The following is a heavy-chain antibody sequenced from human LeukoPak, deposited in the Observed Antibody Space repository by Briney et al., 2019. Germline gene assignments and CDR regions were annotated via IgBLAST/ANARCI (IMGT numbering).Heavy chain of an antibody. CDR1: GYTLTELS. Sequence: ASVKVFCKVSGYTLTELSMHWVRQAPGKGLEWMGGFDPGDGETIYAQKFQGRVTMTEDTSTDTAYMELSSLRSEDTAVYYCARDLMGIAYRGAFYYWGQGTLVTVSS. J-gene: IGHJ4*02. CDR3: ARDLMGIAYRGAFYY. D-gene: IGHD6-13*01. V-gene: IGHV1-24*01. CDR2: FDPGDGET.